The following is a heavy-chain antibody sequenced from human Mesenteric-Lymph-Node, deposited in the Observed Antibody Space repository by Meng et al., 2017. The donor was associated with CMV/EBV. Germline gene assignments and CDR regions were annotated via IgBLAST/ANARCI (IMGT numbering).Heavy chain of an antibody. V-gene: IGHV3-66*01. Sequence: ELVLVGSGGGLVQPGGSLRLSCAASGFDVRDKYMSWVRQAPGKGLEWVCIIYRGDNTYYIDSVKDRFTVSRDNSKNTMYLQMNSLRVEDTAVYYCTGDSVSNPNLDYWGQGTLVTVSS. CDR2: IYRGDNT. CDR1: GFDVRDKY. CDR3: TGDSVSNPNLDY. J-gene: IGHJ4*02. D-gene: IGHD3-10*01.